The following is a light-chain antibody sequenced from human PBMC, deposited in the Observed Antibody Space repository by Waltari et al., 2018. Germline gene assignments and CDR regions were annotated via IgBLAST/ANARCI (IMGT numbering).Light chain of an antibody. J-gene: IGKJ2*01. V-gene: IGKV3-11*01. CDR1: QSVGSY. Sequence: EIVLTQSPATLSLSPGDTATLSCRASQSVGSYLAWYQQKPDQPPRLLIYDASNSATGVPARSRASMSGTDFTLTISSLEAEDFAVYFCQQRSNVTPHTFGQGARLEIK. CDR3: QQRSNVTPHT. CDR2: DAS.